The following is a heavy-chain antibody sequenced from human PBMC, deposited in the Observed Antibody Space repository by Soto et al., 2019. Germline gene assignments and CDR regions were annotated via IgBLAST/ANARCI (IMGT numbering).Heavy chain of an antibody. V-gene: IGHV3-74*01. CDR1: VFTFSSYW. D-gene: IGHD2-2*01. CDR3: ASLSAPVDF. Sequence: PGGPLRLSSVSSVFTFSSYWRHWLRQAPGRELVWVSEIDTDGNSRNYADSVKGRFTISRDNAKHTLHLQMNSLTAEDTSVYFCASLSAPVDFWGRGTLVPSPQ. CDR2: IDTDGNSR. J-gene: IGHJ4*02.